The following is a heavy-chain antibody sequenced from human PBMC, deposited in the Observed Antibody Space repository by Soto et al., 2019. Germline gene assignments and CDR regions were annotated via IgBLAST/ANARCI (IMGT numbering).Heavy chain of an antibody. J-gene: IGHJ4*02. CDR2: MNPNSGNT. Sequence: ASVKVSCKASGYTLTSYDINWVRQATGQGLEWMGWMNPNSGNTGYAQKFQGRVTMTRNTSISTAYMELSSLRSEDTAVYYCARVMAVADPQQFDYCGQGTLVPVAS. V-gene: IGHV1-8*01. D-gene: IGHD6-19*01. CDR3: ARVMAVADPQQFDY. CDR1: GYTLTSYD.